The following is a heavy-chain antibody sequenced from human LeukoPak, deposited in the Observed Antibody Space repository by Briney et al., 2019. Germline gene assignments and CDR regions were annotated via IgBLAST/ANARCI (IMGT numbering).Heavy chain of an antibody. V-gene: IGHV3-23*01. CDR1: GFTLSNYA. CDR3: AKVSSYDILTGYSPLIDY. D-gene: IGHD3-9*01. Sequence: GGSLRLSCAASGFTLSNYAMSWVRQAPGKGLEWVSAISGSGGSTYYADSVKGRFTISRDNSKNTLYLQMNSLRAEDTAVYYCAKVSSYDILTGYSPLIDYWGQGTLVTVSS. J-gene: IGHJ4*02. CDR2: ISGSGGST.